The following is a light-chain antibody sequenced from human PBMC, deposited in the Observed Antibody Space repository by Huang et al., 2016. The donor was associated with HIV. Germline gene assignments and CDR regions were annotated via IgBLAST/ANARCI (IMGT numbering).Light chain of an antibody. J-gene: IGKJ1*01. CDR2: GAS. CDR1: QSVANH. CDR3: HHYSNWPPTWT. V-gene: IGKV3-15*01. Sequence: EIVMTQSQATLSVSPGELATLSCRDSQSVANHFAWYTQQPGQAPRLLIYGASTRATGIPARFSGSGSGTEFTLTISSLQSEDFAVYYCHHYSNWPPTWTFGQGTKVEIK.